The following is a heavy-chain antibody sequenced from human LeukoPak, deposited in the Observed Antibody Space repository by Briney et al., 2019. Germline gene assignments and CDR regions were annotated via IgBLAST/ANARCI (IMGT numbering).Heavy chain of an antibody. D-gene: IGHD3-22*01. CDR3: ARSVGLYYYDRSGYFDS. J-gene: IGHJ4*02. Sequence: PGGSLRLSCAASGFTFSSYWMTWVRQAPGKGREWVASIKQDASEKHHVDSVRGRFTISRDNAKKSLYLEMRSLRAEDTAVYYCARSVGLYYYDRSGYFDSWGQGTLVTVSS. CDR1: GFTFSSYW. CDR2: IKQDASEK. V-gene: IGHV3-7*01.